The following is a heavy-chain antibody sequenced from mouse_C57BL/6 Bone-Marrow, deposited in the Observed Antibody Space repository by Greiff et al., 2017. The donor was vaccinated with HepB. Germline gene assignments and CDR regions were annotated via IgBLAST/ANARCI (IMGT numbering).Heavy chain of an antibody. Sequence: VQLQQSGAELVKPGASVKLSCKASGYTFTSYWMHWVKQRPGRGLEWIGRIDPNSGGTKYNEKFKSKATLTVDKPSSTAYMQLSSLTSEDSAVYYCARSIGTTVVAPYYFDYWGQGTTLTVSS. CDR1: GYTFTSYW. CDR2: IDPNSGGT. CDR3: ARSIGTTVVAPYYFDY. J-gene: IGHJ2*01. D-gene: IGHD1-1*01. V-gene: IGHV1-72*01.